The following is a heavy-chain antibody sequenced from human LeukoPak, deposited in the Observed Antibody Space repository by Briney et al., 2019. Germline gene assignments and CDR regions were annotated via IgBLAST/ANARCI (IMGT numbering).Heavy chain of an antibody. CDR2: IYTSGST. CDR1: GGSISSYY. Sequence: SETLSLTCTVSGGSISSYYWSWIRQPAGKGLEWIGRIYTSGSTNYNPSLKSRVTMSVDTSKNQFSLKLSSVTAADTAVYYCARLTYGSGSYYPRGNYYMDVWGKGTTVTVSS. CDR3: ARLTYGSGSYYPRGNYYMDV. D-gene: IGHD3-10*01. J-gene: IGHJ6*03. V-gene: IGHV4-4*07.